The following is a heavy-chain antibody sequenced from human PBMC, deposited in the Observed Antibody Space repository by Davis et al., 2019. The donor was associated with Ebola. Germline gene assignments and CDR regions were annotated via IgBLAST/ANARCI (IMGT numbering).Heavy chain of an antibody. CDR2: ISHSGST. CDR3: ARGPVGATILSSFFQH. D-gene: IGHD1-26*01. J-gene: IGHJ1*01. CDR1: GGSFSGYY. Sequence: MPGGSLRLSCAVYGGSFSGYYWSWIRQPPGKGLEWIGEISHSGSTSYNPSLKSRVTISVDTSKNQFSLKLSSVTAADTAVYYCARGPVGATILSSFFQHWGQGTLVTVSS. V-gene: IGHV4-34*01.